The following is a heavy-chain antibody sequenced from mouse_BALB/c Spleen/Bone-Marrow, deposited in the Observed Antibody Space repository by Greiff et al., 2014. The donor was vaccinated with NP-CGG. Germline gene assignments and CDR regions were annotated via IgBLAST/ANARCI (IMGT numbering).Heavy chain of an antibody. Sequence: LQQSGGGLVKPGESLKFSCAASGITVSSYTMSWVRQTPDKRLEWVASITGGGTTYYPDSVKGRFTISRDNARNILYLQVSSLRSEDTAIYYCARHYGYVDAMDYWGQGTSVTVSS. D-gene: IGHD1-2*01. CDR1: GITVSSYT. V-gene: IGHV5-6-5*01. CDR3: ARHYGYVDAMDY. CDR2: ITGGGTT. J-gene: IGHJ4*01.